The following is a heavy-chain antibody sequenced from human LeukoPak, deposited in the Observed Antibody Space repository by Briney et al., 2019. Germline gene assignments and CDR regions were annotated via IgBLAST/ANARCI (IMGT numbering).Heavy chain of an antibody. CDR3: AREYNSSWYYYYYYMDV. CDR2: ISAYNGNT. Sequence: GASVKVSCKASGYTFTSYGISWVRQAPGQGLEWMGWISAYNGNTNYAQKLQGRVTMTTDTSTSTAYMELRSLRSDDTAVYYCAREYNSSWYYYYYYMDVWGKGTTVTVSS. CDR1: GYTFTSYG. V-gene: IGHV1-18*01. J-gene: IGHJ6*03. D-gene: IGHD6-13*01.